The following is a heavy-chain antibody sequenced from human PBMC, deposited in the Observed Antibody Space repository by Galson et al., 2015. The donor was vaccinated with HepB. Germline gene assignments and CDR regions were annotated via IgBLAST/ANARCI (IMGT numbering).Heavy chain of an antibody. CDR3: AKALGSNVYYESD. CDR1: GFTFSDYY. D-gene: IGHD1-26*01. Sequence: SLRLSCAASGFTFSDYYMAWIRRAPGRGLEWISYISIASRYTNYADSVKGRFTISRDNSKSTLYLQLNSLRAEDTAVYYCAKALGSNVYYESDWGQGTLVTVSS. V-gene: IGHV3-11*05. J-gene: IGHJ4*02. CDR2: ISIASRYT.